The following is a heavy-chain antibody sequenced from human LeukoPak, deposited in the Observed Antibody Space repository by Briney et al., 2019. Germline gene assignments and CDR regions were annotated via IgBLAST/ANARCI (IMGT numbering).Heavy chain of an antibody. D-gene: IGHD3-22*01. CDR1: GYSFTSYW. Sequence: GEALKISCKGSGYSFTSYWIGWVRQMPGKGREGMGIIYPGDSDTRYSPSVQGQVTISADTSISTAYLQWSSLNASDTAMYYCARGSYGLYYSNSSGYYYPDYWGQGTLVTVSS. V-gene: IGHV5-51*01. CDR3: ARGSYGLYYSNSSGYYYPDY. J-gene: IGHJ4*02. CDR2: IYPGDSDT.